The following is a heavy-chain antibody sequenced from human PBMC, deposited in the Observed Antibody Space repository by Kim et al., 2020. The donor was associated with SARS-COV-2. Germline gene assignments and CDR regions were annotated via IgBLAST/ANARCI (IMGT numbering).Heavy chain of an antibody. V-gene: IGHV3-11*01. Sequence: GGSLRLSCAASGFTFSDYYMSWIRQAPGKGLEWVSYISSSGSTIYYADSVKGRFTISRDNAKNSLYLQMNSLRAEDTAVYYCAREVGGSSSPANAFAIWGQGTMVTVSS. CDR1: GFTFSDYY. CDR2: ISSSGSTI. CDR3: AREVGGSSSPANAFAI. J-gene: IGHJ3*02. D-gene: IGHD6-6*01.